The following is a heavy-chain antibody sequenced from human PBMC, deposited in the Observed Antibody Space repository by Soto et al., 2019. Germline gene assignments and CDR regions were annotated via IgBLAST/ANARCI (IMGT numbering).Heavy chain of an antibody. J-gene: IGHJ1*01. V-gene: IGHV2-5*02. CDR1: GFSLTTSGVG. CDR2: IYWDDDK. Sequence: SGPTLVNPTQTLTLTCTFSGFSLTTSGVGVGWIRQPPGKALEWLALIYWDDDKRYSPSLRSRLTITKDTSKDQVVLTLTNMDPVDKATYFCVNRGAKAAAAKGGEEFHHWGQGTLVTVSS. D-gene: IGHD6-25*01. CDR3: VNRGAKAAAAKGGEEFHH.